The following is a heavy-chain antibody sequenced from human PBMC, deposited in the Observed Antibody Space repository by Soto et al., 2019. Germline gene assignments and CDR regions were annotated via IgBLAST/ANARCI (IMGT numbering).Heavy chain of an antibody. D-gene: IGHD4-4*01. J-gene: IGHJ4*02. CDR2: IVVGSGNT. CDR3: AAGGMTTVTTFDY. V-gene: IGHV1-58*01. Sequence: SVKVSCKASGFTFTSSAVQWVRQARGQRLEWIGWIVVGSGNTNYAQKFQERVTITRDMSTSTAYMELSSLRSEDTAVYYCAAGGMTTVTTFDYWGQGTLVTVSS. CDR1: GFTFTSSA.